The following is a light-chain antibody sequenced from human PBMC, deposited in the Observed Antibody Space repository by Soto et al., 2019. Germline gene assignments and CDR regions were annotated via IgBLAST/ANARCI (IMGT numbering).Light chain of an antibody. Sequence: EIVMTQSPATLSVSPGERAALSCRASESLTMNLAWYQQKPGQAPSLLIYEASTRATGIPARFSGSGSGTEFTLNISSLQSEAFAIYYFQQYNNWPPYTFGKGTKLEIK. J-gene: IGKJ2*01. CDR3: QQYNNWPPYT. V-gene: IGKV3-15*01. CDR2: EAS. CDR1: ESLTMN.